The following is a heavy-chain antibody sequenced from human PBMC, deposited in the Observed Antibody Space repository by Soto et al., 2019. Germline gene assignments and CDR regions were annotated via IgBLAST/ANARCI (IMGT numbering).Heavy chain of an antibody. V-gene: IGHV1-8*01. CDR1: GYTFTSYD. J-gene: IGHJ6*02. Sequence: QVQLVQSGDEVKQPGASVKVSCTASGYTFTSYDINWVRQATGQGLEWMGWMNPNSGNTGYAQNFQGRVTMTRNTSLNTAYMEGGNPRSEETAWNDWGRGGLAPPPYYYYSVMNVGAQVTTIPVP. CDR3: GRGGLAPPPYYYYSVMNV. D-gene: IGHD3-22*01. CDR2: MNPNSGNT.